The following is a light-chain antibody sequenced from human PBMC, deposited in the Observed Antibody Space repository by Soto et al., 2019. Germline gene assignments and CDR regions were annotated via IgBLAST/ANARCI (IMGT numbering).Light chain of an antibody. CDR1: QSVSSSN. CDR2: GAS. CDR3: QQYGNSPRWT. V-gene: IGKV3-20*01. Sequence: IVLTQSPGTLSLSPGERATLSCRASQSVSSSNLAWYQQKPGQPPRLLIYGASSRATGVPDRFSGSGSETDFTLTINRLEPEDFAVYYCQQYGNSPRWTFGQGTKVDIK. J-gene: IGKJ1*01.